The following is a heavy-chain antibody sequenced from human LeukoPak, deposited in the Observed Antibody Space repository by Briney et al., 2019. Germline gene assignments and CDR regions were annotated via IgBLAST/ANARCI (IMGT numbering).Heavy chain of an antibody. CDR1: GFTFSSYA. J-gene: IGHJ1*01. CDR3: ATYSSLNRREFQY. Sequence: GGSLRLSCAASGFTFSSYAMSWVRQAPGKGLEWVSAISGSGGSTYYADSVKGRFTISRDNSKNTLCLQMNSLRAEDTAVYYCATYSSLNRREFQYWGQGTLLTVSS. CDR2: ISGSGGST. D-gene: IGHD3-22*01. V-gene: IGHV3-23*01.